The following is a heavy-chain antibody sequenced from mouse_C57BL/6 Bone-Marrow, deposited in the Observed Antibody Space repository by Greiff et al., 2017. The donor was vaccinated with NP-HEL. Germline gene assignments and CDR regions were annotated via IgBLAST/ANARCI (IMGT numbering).Heavy chain of an antibody. J-gene: IGHJ3*01. CDR2: IWRGGST. V-gene: IGHV2-5*01. CDR1: GFSLTSYG. CDR3: AKLHDGYYLAWFAY. Sequence: QVQLKESGPGLVQPSQSLSITCTVSGFSLTSYGVHWVRQSPGKGLEWLGLIWRGGSTDYNAAFMSRLSITKDNSKSQVFCKMNSLQADDTAIYSCAKLHDGYYLAWFAYWGQGTLVTVDA. D-gene: IGHD2-3*01.